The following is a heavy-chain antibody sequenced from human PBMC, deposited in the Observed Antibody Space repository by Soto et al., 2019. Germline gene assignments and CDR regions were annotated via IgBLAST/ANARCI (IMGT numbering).Heavy chain of an antibody. J-gene: IGHJ4*02. CDR1: GFTFNYYW. CDR2: LQTDGSHP. V-gene: IGHV3-74*01. Sequence: EVQLVESGGGLVQPGGSLRLSCVASGFTFNYYWMHWVRQAPGKGLMWVSRLQTDGSHPDYADSVKGRFTISRDNAKNTLSLPMNNPRAEKRAVYYCARGRAPDYWGQGTLVTVSS. CDR3: ARGRAPDY.